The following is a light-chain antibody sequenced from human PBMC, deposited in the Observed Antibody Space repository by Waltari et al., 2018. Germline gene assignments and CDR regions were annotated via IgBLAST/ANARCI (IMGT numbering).Light chain of an antibody. Sequence: QSALTQPASVSGSPGQSIPIPCTGTSSDIGAYNSISWYQQHPGKAPKLLIYDVSNRPSGVSNRFSGSKSGNTASLTISGLQAEDEADYYCCSYRTINALDVFGGGTKVTVL. J-gene: IGLJ6*01. CDR1: SSDIGAYNS. CDR2: DVS. CDR3: CSYRTINALDV. V-gene: IGLV2-14*03.